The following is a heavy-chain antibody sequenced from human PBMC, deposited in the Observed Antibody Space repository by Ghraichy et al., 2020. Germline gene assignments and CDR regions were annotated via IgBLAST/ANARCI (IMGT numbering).Heavy chain of an antibody. D-gene: IGHD4-17*01. CDR1: GFTFSSYA. CDR3: AKASRSSYGDFDS. V-gene: IGHV3-23*01. J-gene: IGHJ4*02. Sequence: GGSLRLSCAASGFTFSSYAMSWVRQAPGKGLEWVSLIGSSGGSTYYADSVKGRFTISRDNSMDTLYLQMNSLRAEDTAVYYCAKASRSSYGDFDSWGQGALVTVSS. CDR2: IGSSGGST.